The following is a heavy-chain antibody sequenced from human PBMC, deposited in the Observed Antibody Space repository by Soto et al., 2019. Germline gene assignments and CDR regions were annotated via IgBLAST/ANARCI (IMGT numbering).Heavy chain of an antibody. CDR1: GGSIPSYH. J-gene: IGHJ5*02. CDR3: ARDMHAGLAQCFDP. Sequence: PSETLSLTCVGSGGSIPSYHCSWIRQFPGKGLEWIDYTAYTANTNYNPSLKSRVTISMDTSKNQLSLKLTYMTAADTAVYYCARDMHAGLAQCFDPWCQGTLLTVSS. V-gene: IGHV4-59*01. D-gene: IGHD2-15*01. CDR2: TAYTANT.